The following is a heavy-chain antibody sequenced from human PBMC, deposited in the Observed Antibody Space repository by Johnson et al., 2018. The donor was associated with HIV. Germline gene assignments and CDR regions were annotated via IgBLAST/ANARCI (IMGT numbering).Heavy chain of an antibody. CDR3: ARDGRYCSGGSCYSGAFDI. J-gene: IGHJ3*02. V-gene: IGHV3-20*04. D-gene: IGHD2-15*01. Sequence: VQLVESGGGLVKPGGSLRLSCAASGFIFSDYYMTWFRQAPGKGLEWVSGINWNGGSTGYADSVKGRFTISRDNAKNSLYLQMNSLRAEDTALYYCARDGRYCSGGSCYSGAFDIWGQGTMVTVSS. CDR2: INWNGGST. CDR1: GFIFSDYY.